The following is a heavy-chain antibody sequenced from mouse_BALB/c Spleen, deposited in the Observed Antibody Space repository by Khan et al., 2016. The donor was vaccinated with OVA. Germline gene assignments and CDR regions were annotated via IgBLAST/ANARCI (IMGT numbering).Heavy chain of an antibody. Sequence: EVQLQESGPDLVKPSQSLSLTCTVTGYSITSGYSWHWIRQFPGNKLEWMGYIYHSGSIKYNPSLKSRFSITRDTSKNLFFLQLNSVTTEDTATDYCGRDGNYMDYWGQGTSVTVSS. D-gene: IGHD2-1*01. J-gene: IGHJ4*01. V-gene: IGHV3-1*02. CDR1: GYSITSGYS. CDR3: GRDGNYMDY. CDR2: IYHSGSI.